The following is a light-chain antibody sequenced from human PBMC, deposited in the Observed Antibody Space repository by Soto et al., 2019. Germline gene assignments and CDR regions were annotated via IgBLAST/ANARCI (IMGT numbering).Light chain of an antibody. CDR3: QQYGDSFRT. CDR2: AAS. J-gene: IGKJ1*01. CDR1: QSVSSSY. Sequence: EIVLTQSPGTLSLSPGERATLSCRASQSVSSSYLAWYQQKPGQAPSVLIYAASSRVTGIPDRFSGSGSGTDFTLTISRLEPEDFAVYFCQQYGDSFRTFGQGTKVEIK. V-gene: IGKV3-20*01.